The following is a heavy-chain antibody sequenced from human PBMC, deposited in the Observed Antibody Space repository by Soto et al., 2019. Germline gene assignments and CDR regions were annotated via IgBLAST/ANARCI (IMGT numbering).Heavy chain of an antibody. J-gene: IGHJ4*02. Sequence: VQLVESGGVLVQPGGSLRLSCAASGFSFSNYDMNWVRQAPGKVLEWLSYITSSGGAVFYAGSVKGRFTSSRDNAKDSLFLQMHSLSVEDTAVYYCARGDCSSTCYIGNWGQGARVTVSS. V-gene: IGHV3-48*03. D-gene: IGHD2-2*02. CDR1: GFSFSNYD. CDR2: ITSSGGAV. CDR3: ARGDCSSTCYIGN.